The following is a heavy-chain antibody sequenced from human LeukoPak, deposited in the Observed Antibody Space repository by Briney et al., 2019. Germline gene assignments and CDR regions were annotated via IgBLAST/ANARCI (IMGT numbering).Heavy chain of an antibody. CDR1: GGSISSSDYY. D-gene: IGHD6-19*01. J-gene: IGHJ4*02. CDR2: IYYGGST. V-gene: IGHV4-39*01. CDR3: ARQSGDQSSAWYFDA. Sequence: PSETLSLTCTVSGGSISSSDYYWGWIRRPPGKGLEWIGSIYYGGSTYYNPSLKSRVTISVDTSMNQFSLRLSSATAADTAIYYCARQSGDQSSAWYFDAWGQGTLVTVSS.